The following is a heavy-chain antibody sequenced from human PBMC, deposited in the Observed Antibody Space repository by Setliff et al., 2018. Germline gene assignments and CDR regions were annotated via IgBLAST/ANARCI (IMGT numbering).Heavy chain of an antibody. V-gene: IGHV4-34*01. J-gene: IGHJ4*02. CDR2: INHSGST. CDR1: GGSFSGYY. D-gene: IGHD6-19*01. Sequence: PSETLSLTCAVYGGSFSGYYWSWIRQPPGKGLEWIGEINHSGSTNYNPSLKSRVTISVDTSKNQFSLKLSSVTAAATAVYYCARGYGYSSGWYRVYFDYWGRGTLVTVSS. CDR3: ARGYGYSSGWYRVYFDY.